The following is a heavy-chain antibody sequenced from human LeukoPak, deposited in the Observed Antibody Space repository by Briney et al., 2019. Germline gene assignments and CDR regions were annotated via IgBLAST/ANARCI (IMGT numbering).Heavy chain of an antibody. J-gene: IGHJ4*02. CDR2: INPSGGST. Sequence: ASVKVSCKASGYTFTSYDINWVRQAPGQGLEWMGIINPSGGSTSYAQKFQGRVTMTRDTSTSTIYMELSSLRSEDTAVYYCATLVGARGHNYFDYWGQGTLVTVSS. D-gene: IGHD1-26*01. CDR1: GYTFTSYD. CDR3: ATLVGARGHNYFDY. V-gene: IGHV1-46*01.